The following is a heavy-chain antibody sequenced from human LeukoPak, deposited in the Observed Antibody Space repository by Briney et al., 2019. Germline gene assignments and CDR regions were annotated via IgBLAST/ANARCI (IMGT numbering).Heavy chain of an antibody. D-gene: IGHD1-14*01. V-gene: IGHV4-61*02. CDR1: GGSISSGSYY. CDR3: ARDSPTNYFDY. Sequence: SETLSLTCTVSGGSISSGSYYWTWIRQPAGKGLEWIGRIYTSGSTNYNPSLKSRVTISADTSKNQFSLKLSSVTAADTAVYYCARDSPTNYFDYWGQGTLVTVSS. CDR2: IYTSGST. J-gene: IGHJ4*02.